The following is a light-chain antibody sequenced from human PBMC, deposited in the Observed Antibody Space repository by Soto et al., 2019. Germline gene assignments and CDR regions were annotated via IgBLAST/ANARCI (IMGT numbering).Light chain of an antibody. V-gene: IGKV3-11*01. Sequence: EIVLTQSPATLSLSPGDRATLSCRASQRIGTYLAWYQQKAGQAPSLLIYDTSNRATGIPTRFRGSGSGTDFTLTISSLEPEDFAVYFCQNRSNSPPTWTFGQGTKVEIK. CDR1: QRIGTY. CDR3: QNRSNSPPTWT. CDR2: DTS. J-gene: IGKJ1*01.